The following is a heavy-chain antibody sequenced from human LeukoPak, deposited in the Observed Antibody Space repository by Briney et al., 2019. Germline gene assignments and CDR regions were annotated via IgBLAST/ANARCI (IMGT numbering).Heavy chain of an antibody. CDR1: GYTFTGYY. J-gene: IGHJ5*02. CDR3: ARVGGGGTAMVINWFDP. V-gene: IGHV1-2*02. Sequence: ASVKVSCKASGYTFTGYYMHWARQAPGQGLEWMGWINPNSGGTNYAQKFQGRVTMTRDTSISTAYMELSRLRSDDTAVYYCARVGGGGTAMVINWFDPWGQGTLVTVSS. D-gene: IGHD5-18*01. CDR2: INPNSGGT.